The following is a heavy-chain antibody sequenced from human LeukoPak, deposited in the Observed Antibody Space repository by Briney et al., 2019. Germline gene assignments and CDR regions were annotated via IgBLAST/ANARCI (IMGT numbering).Heavy chain of an antibody. V-gene: IGHV3-33*01. CDR2: IWYDGSNK. J-gene: IGHJ4*02. Sequence: GGSLRLSCAASGFTFSSYGMHWVRQAPGKGLEWVAVIWYDGSNKYYADSVKGRFTISRDNSKNTLYLQMNSLRAEDTAVYYCATFRRRTIFGVVMDFGTFWGQGTLVTVSS. CDR1: GFTFSSYG. CDR3: ATFRRRTIFGVVMDFGTF. D-gene: IGHD3-3*01.